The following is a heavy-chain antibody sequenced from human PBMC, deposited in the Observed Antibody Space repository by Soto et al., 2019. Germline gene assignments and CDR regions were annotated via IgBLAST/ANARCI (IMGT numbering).Heavy chain of an antibody. V-gene: IGHV3-30*18. CDR3: AKPLTAAGTTY. J-gene: IGHJ4*02. D-gene: IGHD6-13*01. CDR2: ISYDGSNK. CDR1: GFTFSSYG. Sequence: GGSLRLSCAASGFTFSSYGMHWVRQAPGKGLEWVAVISYDGSNKYYADSVKGRFTISRDNSKNTLYLQMNSLRAEYTAVYYCAKPLTAAGTTYWGQGTLVTVSS.